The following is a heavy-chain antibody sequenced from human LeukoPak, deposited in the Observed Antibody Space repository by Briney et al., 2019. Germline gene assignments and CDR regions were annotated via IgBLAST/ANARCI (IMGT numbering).Heavy chain of an antibody. D-gene: IGHD3-22*01. CDR2: INHSGST. CDR1: GGSFSGYY. V-gene: IGHV4-34*01. Sequence: ETLSLTCAVYGGSFSGYYWSWIRQPPGKGLEWIGEINHSGSTNYNPSLKSRVTISVDTSKNQFSLKLSSVTAADTAVYYCARLGSYYYDSSGYGYWGQGTLVTVSS. J-gene: IGHJ4*02. CDR3: ARLGSYYYDSSGYGY.